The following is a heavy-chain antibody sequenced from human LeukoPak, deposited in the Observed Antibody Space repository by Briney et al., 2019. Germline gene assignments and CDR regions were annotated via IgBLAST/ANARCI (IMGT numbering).Heavy chain of an antibody. D-gene: IGHD3-22*01. V-gene: IGHV1-18*01. CDR2: ISAYNGNK. CDR1: GYTLSNYA. CDR3: ASSPYYFDTGGYYDH. J-gene: IGHJ5*02. Sequence: GASVKVSCKASGYTLSNYAFTWVRQAPGQGLEWMGWISAYNGNKNYAQKLQGRVTMTTDTSTSTAYLELRSLTSDDTAVYYCASSPYYFDTGGYYDHWGQGTLLTVSS.